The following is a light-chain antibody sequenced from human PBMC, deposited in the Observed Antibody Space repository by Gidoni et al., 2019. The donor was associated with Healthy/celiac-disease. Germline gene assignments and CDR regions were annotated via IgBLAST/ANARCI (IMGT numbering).Light chain of an antibody. Sequence: IVLTQSPATLSLSPGERATLSCSASQSVSSYLAWYQQKPGQAPRLLIYDASTRATGIPARFSGSGSGTDFTLTISSLEPEDFAVYYCQQRSNWPMCSFGQGTKLEIK. CDR3: QQRSNWPMCS. CDR2: DAS. V-gene: IGKV3-11*01. J-gene: IGKJ2*04. CDR1: QSVSSY.